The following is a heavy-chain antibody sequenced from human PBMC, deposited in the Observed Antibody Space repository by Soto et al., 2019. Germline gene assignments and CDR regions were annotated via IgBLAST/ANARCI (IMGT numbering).Heavy chain of an antibody. V-gene: IGHV3-48*04. CDR2: ISSSGSTI. J-gene: IGHJ6*02. D-gene: IGHD3-9*01. CDR3: ARDLTYYDILTGYLSVPYYYYGMDV. CDR1: GFTFSSYS. Sequence: GGSLRLSCAASGFTFSSYSMNWVRQAPGKGLEWVSYISSSGSTIYYADSVKGRFTISRDNAKNSLYLQMNSLRAEDTAVYYCARDLTYYDILTGYLSVPYYYYGMDVWGQGTTGTVSS.